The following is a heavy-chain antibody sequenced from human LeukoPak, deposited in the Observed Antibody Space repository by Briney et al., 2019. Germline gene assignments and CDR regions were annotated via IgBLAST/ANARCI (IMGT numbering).Heavy chain of an antibody. CDR2: IVNSDGST. CDR3: AKGTYYYDSSGYYGGYYFDY. J-gene: IGHJ4*02. D-gene: IGHD3-22*01. V-gene: IGHV3-23*01. CDR1: RFTFSSYD. Sequence: GGSLRLSCVASRFTFSSYDMNWVRQAPGKGLEWVSAIVNSDGSTYYADSVKGRFTISRDNSKNTLYLQMNRLRAEDTAVYYCAKGTYYYDSSGYYGGYYFDYWGQGTLVTVSS.